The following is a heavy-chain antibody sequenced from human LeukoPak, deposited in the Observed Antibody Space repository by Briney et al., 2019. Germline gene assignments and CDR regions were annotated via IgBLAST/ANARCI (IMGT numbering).Heavy chain of an antibody. CDR1: GFTFSSYE. J-gene: IGHJ1*01. V-gene: IGHV3-48*03. D-gene: IGHD2-15*01. CDR3: ARDPDCSGGSCYSLEYFQH. CDR2: ISSSGSTI. Sequence: GGSLRLSCAASGFTFSSYEMNWVRQAPGKGLEWVSYISSSGSTIYYADSVKGRFTISRDNAKNSLYLQMNSLRAEGTAVYYCARDPDCSGGSCYSLEYFQHWGQGTLVTVSS.